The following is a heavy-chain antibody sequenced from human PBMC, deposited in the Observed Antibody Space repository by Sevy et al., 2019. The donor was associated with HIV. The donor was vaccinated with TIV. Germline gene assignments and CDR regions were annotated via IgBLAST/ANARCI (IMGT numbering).Heavy chain of an antibody. J-gene: IGHJ5*02. V-gene: IGHV4-30-2*01. Sequence: SETLSLTCAVSDGSISSGGCSWSWIRQPPGKGLEWIGYIYHSGSTYYNPSLKSRLTISVDRSKNQFSLNLSSVTAADTAVYYCARVATGTHHNNWFDPWGQGTLVTVSS. CDR2: IYHSGST. D-gene: IGHD1-1*01. CDR1: DGSISSGGCS. CDR3: ARVATGTHHNNWFDP.